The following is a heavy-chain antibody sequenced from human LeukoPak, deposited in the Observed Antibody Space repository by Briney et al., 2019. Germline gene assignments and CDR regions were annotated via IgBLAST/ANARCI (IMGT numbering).Heavy chain of an antibody. J-gene: IGHJ4*02. V-gene: IGHV5-51*01. CDR2: IYPGDSDT. Sequence: PGASLQISCKGSGYSFTSYWIGWVRQLPGKGLEWMGIIYPGDSDTRYSPSFQGQVTISADKSISTAYLQWSSLKASDTAMYYCARTYYYGSGSYPFDYWGQGTLVTVSS. CDR3: ARTYYYGSGSYPFDY. D-gene: IGHD3-10*01. CDR1: GYSFTSYW.